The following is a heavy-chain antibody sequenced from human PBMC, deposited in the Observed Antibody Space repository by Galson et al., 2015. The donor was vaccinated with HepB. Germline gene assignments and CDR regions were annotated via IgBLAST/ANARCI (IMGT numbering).Heavy chain of an antibody. CDR3: ARRDYDFWSGIGRDGAFDI. V-gene: IGHV4-31*03. CDR1: GGSISSGSYY. Sequence: TLSLTCTVSGGSISSGSYYWNWVRQRPGKGLEWIGYIYYSGSTYYNSSLKSRVTISVDTSKNQFSLRLSSVTAADTAVYYCARRDYDFWSGIGRDGAFDIWGQGTMVTVSS. D-gene: IGHD3-3*01. CDR2: IYYSGST. J-gene: IGHJ3*02.